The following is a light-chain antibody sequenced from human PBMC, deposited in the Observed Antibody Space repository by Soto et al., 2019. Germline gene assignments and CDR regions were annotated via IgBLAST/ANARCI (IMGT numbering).Light chain of an antibody. J-gene: IGLJ1*01. CDR2: EVT. CDR1: SSDVGGYDY. CDR3: SSSGGSNIGYV. V-gene: IGLV2-8*01. Sequence: QSALTQPPSASGSPGQSVTISCAGTSSDVGGYDYVFWYQQHPGKAPKLMIYEVTKRPSGIPDRFSGSKSGNTASLTVSGLQAEDEAAYYCSSSGGSNIGYVFGTGTKLTVL.